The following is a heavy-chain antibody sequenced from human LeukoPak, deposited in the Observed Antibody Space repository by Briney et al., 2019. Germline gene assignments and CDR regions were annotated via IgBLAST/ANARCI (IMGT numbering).Heavy chain of an antibody. CDR1: GLTFSSYS. CDR2: IGSSSSSI. V-gene: IGHV3-21*03. CDR3: ARETMEAFDI. Sequence: GGSLRLSCAASGLTFSSYSMNWVRQAPGKGLEWVSSIGSSSSSIYYADSVKGRFTISRDNPKNSLYLQLNSLRAEDTVVYYCARETMEAFDIWGQGTMITVSS. J-gene: IGHJ3*02. D-gene: IGHD3-10*01.